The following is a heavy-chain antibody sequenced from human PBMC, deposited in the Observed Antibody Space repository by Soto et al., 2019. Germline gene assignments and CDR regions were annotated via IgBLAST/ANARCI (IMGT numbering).Heavy chain of an antibody. CDR3: ARDSGIVVVPAVSDV. CDR2: ISSSSSTI. D-gene: IGHD2-2*01. CDR1: RFTFRSYN. Sequence: LRVSRVASRFTFRSYNLQWVRQAPWERLEGGSYISSSSSTIYNAASVKGRFTISRDNARNSLYLQMNRLRDEDTAVYYCARDSGIVVVPAVSDVWGQGTTVTAPS. V-gene: IGHV3-48*02. J-gene: IGHJ6*02.